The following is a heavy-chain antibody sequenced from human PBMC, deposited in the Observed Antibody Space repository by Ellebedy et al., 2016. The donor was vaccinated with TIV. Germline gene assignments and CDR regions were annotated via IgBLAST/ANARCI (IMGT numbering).Heavy chain of an antibody. V-gene: IGHV2-70*04. CDR3: ARGSGSLPLDY. CDR1: GFSLSTSRMR. J-gene: IGHJ4*02. CDR2: IDWDDDK. Sequence: SGPTLAKPTHTLTLTCSFLGFSLSTSRMRVSWIRQPPGKALEWLARIDWDDDKLYSTSLKTRLTISKDTSKNQVVLTMTNMDPVDTATYYCARGSGSLPLDYWGQGTLVTVSS. D-gene: IGHD1-26*01.